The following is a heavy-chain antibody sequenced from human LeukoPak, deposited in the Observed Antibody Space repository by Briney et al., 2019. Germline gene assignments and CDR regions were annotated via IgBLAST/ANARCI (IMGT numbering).Heavy chain of an antibody. D-gene: IGHD6-13*01. CDR1: GFTFSSYG. CDR2: IWYDGSNK. J-gene: IGHJ2*01. V-gene: IGHV3-33*01. CDR3: ARERYSSSWYKGDWYFDL. Sequence: GGSLRLSCAASGFTFSSYGMHWVRQAPGKGLEWVAVIWYDGSNKYYADSVKGRFTISRDNSKNTLYLQMNSLKAEDTAVYYCARERYSSSWYKGDWYFDLWGRGTLVTVSS.